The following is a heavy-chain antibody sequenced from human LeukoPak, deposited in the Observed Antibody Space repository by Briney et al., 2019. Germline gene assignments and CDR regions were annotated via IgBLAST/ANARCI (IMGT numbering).Heavy chain of an antibody. V-gene: IGHV3-74*01. D-gene: IGHD3-3*01. CDR2: IKGDRIST. J-gene: IGHJ4*02. Sequence: PGGSLRLSCAASGFDFSSNWMHWVRHAPGQGLVWVSRIKGDRISTNYADSVKGRFTISRDIAKNTLYLQMNSLRAEDTGVYYCAKDHYWSIDYWGRGTLVTVSS. CDR1: GFDFSSNW. CDR3: AKDHYWSIDY.